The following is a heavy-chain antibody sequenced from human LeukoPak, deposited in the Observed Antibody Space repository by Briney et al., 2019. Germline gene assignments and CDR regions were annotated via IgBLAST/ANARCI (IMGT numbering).Heavy chain of an antibody. CDR2: ISYDGSNK. CDR1: GFTFSSYA. Sequence: GGSLRLSCAASGFTFSSYAMHWVRQAPDKGLEWVAVISYDGSNKCYADSVKGRFTISRDNSKNTLYLQMNSLRAEDTAVYYCARDSRSIAAAGTFYYGMDVWGQGTTVTVSS. V-gene: IGHV3-30-3*01. J-gene: IGHJ6*02. D-gene: IGHD6-13*01. CDR3: ARDSRSIAAAGTFYYGMDV.